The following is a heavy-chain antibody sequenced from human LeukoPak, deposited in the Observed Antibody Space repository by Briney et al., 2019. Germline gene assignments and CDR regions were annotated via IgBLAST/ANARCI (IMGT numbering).Heavy chain of an antibody. CDR2: IYPGDSDT. V-gene: IGHV5-51*01. CDR1: GYSFTSHW. J-gene: IGHJ3*02. Sequence: GESLKISCKGSGYSFTSHWIGWVRQMPGKGLEWMGIIYPGDSDTRYSPSFQGQVTISADTSISTAYMQWSSLRASDSAMYYCARYRDAFDIWGQGTMVTVSS. D-gene: IGHD1-26*01. CDR3: ARYRDAFDI.